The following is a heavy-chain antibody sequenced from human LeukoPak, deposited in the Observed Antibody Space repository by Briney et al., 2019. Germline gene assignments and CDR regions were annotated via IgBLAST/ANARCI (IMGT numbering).Heavy chain of an antibody. J-gene: IGHJ6*03. D-gene: IGHD3-16*01. CDR2: IYCSGNT. CDR3: ARGGIPAYYYYYMAV. V-gene: IGHV4-31*03. CDR1: GGSISSGDYY. Sequence: SETLSLTCTVSGGSISSGDYYWSWIRQRPGKGLDWSGYIYCSGNTYYNPSLKSRVTISVDTSKNQISLKLSSVTAADTAVYYCARGGIPAYYYYYMAVWGKGTTVTVSS.